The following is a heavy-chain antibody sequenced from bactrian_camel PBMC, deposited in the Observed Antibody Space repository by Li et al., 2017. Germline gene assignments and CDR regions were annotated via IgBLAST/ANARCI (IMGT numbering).Heavy chain of an antibody. V-gene: IGHV3S26*01. Sequence: HVQLVESGGGSVQAGGSLRLSCAASGDTRSRYCMDWFRQAPGKEREGVAKIETDGGTSYADSVKGRFTISRDNAKNTLYLQLNSLKTEDTAMYYCTRGGIVTTQDYWGQGTQVTVS. D-gene: IGHD2*01. J-gene: IGHJ4*01. CDR1: GDTRSRYC. CDR3: TRGGIVTTQDY. CDR2: IETDGGT.